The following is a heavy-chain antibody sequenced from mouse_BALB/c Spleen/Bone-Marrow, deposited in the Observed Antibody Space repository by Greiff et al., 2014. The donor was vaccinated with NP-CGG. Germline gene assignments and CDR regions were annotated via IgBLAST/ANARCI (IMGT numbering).Heavy chain of an antibody. CDR1: GYTFTNYW. CDR3: ARNWDWVFAY. CDR2: IYPENNDA. J-gene: IGHJ3*01. Sequence: EVKLMESGTVLARPGASLRMSCKASGYTFTNYWINWIKQRPGQGLEWIGAIYPENNDAKYTQKFKAKAKLTAVTSTSTADMELSSLTNEDSAVYYCARNWDWVFAYWGQGTLVTVSA. V-gene: IGHV1-5*01. D-gene: IGHD4-1*01.